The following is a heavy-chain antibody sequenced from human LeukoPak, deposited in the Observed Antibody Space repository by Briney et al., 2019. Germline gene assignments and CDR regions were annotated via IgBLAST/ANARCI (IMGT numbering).Heavy chain of an antibody. V-gene: IGHV4-59*01. J-gene: IGHJ6*02. CDR1: GGSISSYY. CDR2: IYYSGST. CDR3: AGGSSSYGMDV. D-gene: IGHD2-15*01. Sequence: KASETLSLTCTVSGGSISSYYWSWIRQPPGKGLEWIGYIYYSGSTNYNPSLKSRVTISVDTSKNQFSLKLSSVTAADTAVYYCAGGSSSYGMDVWGQGTTVTVSS.